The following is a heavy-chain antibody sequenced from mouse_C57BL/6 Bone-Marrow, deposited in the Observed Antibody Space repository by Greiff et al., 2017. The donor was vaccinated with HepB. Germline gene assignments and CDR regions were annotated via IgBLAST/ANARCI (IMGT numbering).Heavy chain of an antibody. CDR1: GYTFTSYG. CDR3: ADSKSYWYFDV. CDR2: IYPRSGNT. D-gene: IGHD2-5*01. V-gene: IGHV1-81*01. J-gene: IGHJ1*03. Sequence: QVQLKESGAELARPGASVKLSCKASGYTFTSYGISWVKQRTGQGLEWIGEIYPRSGNTYYNEKFKGKVTLTADKSSSTAYMELRSLTSEDSAVYFCADSKSYWYFDVWGTGTTVTVSS.